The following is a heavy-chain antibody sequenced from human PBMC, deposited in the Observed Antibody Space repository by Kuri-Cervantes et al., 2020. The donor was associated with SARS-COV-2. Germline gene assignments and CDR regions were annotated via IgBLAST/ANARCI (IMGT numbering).Heavy chain of an antibody. CDR3: AKHVRIVGASGGDY. CDR2: ISDTGGRT. CDR1: GFTFSAYA. J-gene: IGHJ4*02. D-gene: IGHD1-26*01. V-gene: IGHV3-23*01. Sequence: GGSLRLSCAASGFTFSAYAMSWVRQAPGKGLEWVSSISDTGGRTDYADSVKGRFTISRDNSMNTLYLQVSSLRAEDSAVYYCAKHVRIVGASGGDYWGQGALVTVSS.